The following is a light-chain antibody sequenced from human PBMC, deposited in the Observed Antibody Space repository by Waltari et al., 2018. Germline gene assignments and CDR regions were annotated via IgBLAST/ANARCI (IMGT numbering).Light chain of an antibody. CDR1: QCVRGF. CDR2: DIS. V-gene: IGKV3-15*01. J-gene: IGKJ4*01. CDR3: QQYGSWPLT. Sequence: ETVLTQSPVTLSVSPGERVALSCRASQCVRGFLAWYQQKPGQAPRLLVYDISTRATGIPARFSGSGSETEFTLTISGLQSEDFAVYYRQQYGSWPLTFGGGTKVDLK.